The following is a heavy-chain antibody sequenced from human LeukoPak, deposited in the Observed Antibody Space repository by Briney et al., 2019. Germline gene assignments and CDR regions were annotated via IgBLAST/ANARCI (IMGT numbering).Heavy chain of an antibody. V-gene: IGHV1-8*02. D-gene: IGHD3-10*01. J-gene: IGHJ4*02. CDR2: MNPKSGNT. CDR1: GYTFTSYD. CDR3: ARDSRITMVRGVMGY. Sequence: ASVKVSCKASGYTFTSYDINWVRQATGQGLEWMGWMNPKSGNTGHAQKFQGRVTMTRDTSTSTVYMELSSLRSEDTAVYYCARDSRITMVRGVMGYWGQGTLVTVSS.